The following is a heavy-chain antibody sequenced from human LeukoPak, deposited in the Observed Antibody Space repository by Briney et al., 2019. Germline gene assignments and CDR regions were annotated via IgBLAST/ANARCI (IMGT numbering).Heavy chain of an antibody. V-gene: IGHV3-53*01. Sequence: PGGSLRLSCAASGFTVSSNYMSWVRQAPGKGLEWVSVIYSGGSTYYADSVKGRFTISRDNSKNTLYLQMNSLRAEDTAVYYRAAVAGITQTGLDYWGQGTLVTVSS. D-gene: IGHD6-19*01. J-gene: IGHJ4*02. CDR2: IYSGGST. CDR1: GFTVSSNY. CDR3: AAVAGITQTGLDY.